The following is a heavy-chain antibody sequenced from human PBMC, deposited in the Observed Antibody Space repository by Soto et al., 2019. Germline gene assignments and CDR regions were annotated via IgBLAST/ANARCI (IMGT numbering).Heavy chain of an antibody. CDR2: ISAYNGGT. Sequence: QVQLVQTGAEVKKPGASVKVSCKASGYTFTNYGISWERQAPGQGLDWMGWISAYNGGTNYPEQVQGRVTTTTDTSTSTAYMELRSLRSYDTARYYCARASLGTETTAWLNPWGQGTLVTVSS. D-gene: IGHD1-1*01. J-gene: IGHJ5*02. CDR1: GYTFTNYG. V-gene: IGHV1-18*04. CDR3: ARASLGTETTAWLNP.